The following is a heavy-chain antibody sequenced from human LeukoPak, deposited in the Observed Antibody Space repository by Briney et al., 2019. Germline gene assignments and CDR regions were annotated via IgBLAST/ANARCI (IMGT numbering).Heavy chain of an antibody. CDR3: ARGRGNSYQYFDY. V-gene: IGHV3-53*01. Sequence: PGGSLRLSCAASGFTVSSNYMSWVRQAPGKGLEWVSVIYSGGSTYYADSVKGRFTISRDNSKNTLYLQVNSLRAEDTTVYYCARGRGNSYQYFDYWGQGTLVTVSS. CDR1: GFTVSSNY. CDR2: IYSGGST. J-gene: IGHJ4*02. D-gene: IGHD6-6*01.